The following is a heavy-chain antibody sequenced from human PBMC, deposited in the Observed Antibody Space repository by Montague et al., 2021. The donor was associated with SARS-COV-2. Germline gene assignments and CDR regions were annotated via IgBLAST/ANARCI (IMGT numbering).Heavy chain of an antibody. J-gene: IGHJ4*02. D-gene: IGHD6-19*01. CDR1: GFSLNTGGMC. V-gene: IGHV2-70*11. CDR2: IDWDDDK. CDR3: ARTYAPSAVAVDY. Sequence: PALVKPTQTLTLTCTFSGFSLNTGGMCVSWIRQPPGKALEWLARIDWDDDKYYSTSPKTGLTISKDTSKNQVVLTMTNMDPVDTATYYCARTYAPSAVAVDYWGQGTLVTVSS.